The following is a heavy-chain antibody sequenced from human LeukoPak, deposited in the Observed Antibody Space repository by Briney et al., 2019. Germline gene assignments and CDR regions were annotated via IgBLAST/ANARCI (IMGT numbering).Heavy chain of an antibody. Sequence: GGSLRLSCAASGFTFSDYYMSWVRQAPGKGLEWVSYISGSSSFTIYADSVKGRFTISRDNARNSLYLQMNSLRAEDTAVYYCARAGLGCCSSTSCLYFDYWGQGTLVTVSS. V-gene: IGHV3-11*06. CDR1: GFTFSDYY. J-gene: IGHJ4*02. CDR3: ARAGLGCCSSTSCLYFDY. CDR2: ISGSSSFT. D-gene: IGHD2-2*01.